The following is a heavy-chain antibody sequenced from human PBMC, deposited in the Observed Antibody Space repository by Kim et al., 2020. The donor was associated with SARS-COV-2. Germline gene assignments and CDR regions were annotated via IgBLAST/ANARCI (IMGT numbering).Heavy chain of an antibody. CDR1: GGSISDRKYY. D-gene: IGHD3-3*01. V-gene: IGHV4-39*01. J-gene: IGHJ4*02. CDR3: LRQGYDVLSGFFDRDF. Sequence: SETLSLTCTVSGGSISDRKYYWGWIRQPPGKGLEWIGSISYTGTPYYSPSLKSRVTISADTSKNHFSLSLTSVTAADTVMYYCLRQGYDVLSGFFDRDFWGQGTRVTISA. CDR2: ISYTGTP.